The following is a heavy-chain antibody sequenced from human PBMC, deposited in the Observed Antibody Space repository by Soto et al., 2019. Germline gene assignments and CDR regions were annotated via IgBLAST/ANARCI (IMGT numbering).Heavy chain of an antibody. Sequence: QVQLVQSGAEVKKPGAPVKVSCKASGYTFTNYLMHWVRQAPGQRLEWMGWINGGNGNAKYSQKFQGRVTITRYTSASTAYMELSSLRSEDTAVYYCASSEADRSIAAPPGYWGQGTLVTVSS. CDR3: ASSEADRSIAAPPGY. V-gene: IGHV1-3*01. J-gene: IGHJ4*02. D-gene: IGHD6-6*01. CDR1: GYTFTNYL. CDR2: INGGNGNA.